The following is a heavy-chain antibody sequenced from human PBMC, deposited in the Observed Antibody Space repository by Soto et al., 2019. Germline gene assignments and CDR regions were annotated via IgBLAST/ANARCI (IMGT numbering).Heavy chain of an antibody. J-gene: IGHJ3*02. V-gene: IGHV3-21*01. CDR1: GFTFGSFV. CDR3: SFCSKSSCSLGGLDI. D-gene: IGHD3-22*01. Sequence: LLESGGGLVKPGGSLRLSCAASGFTFGSFVMHWVRQAPGKVLEWVASITGKSNDIYYADAVKGRFTISRDNAKNSVYLQMSSLRAEDTAVYSCSFCSKSSCSLGGLDIWGQGTLVTVSS. CDR2: ITGKSNDI.